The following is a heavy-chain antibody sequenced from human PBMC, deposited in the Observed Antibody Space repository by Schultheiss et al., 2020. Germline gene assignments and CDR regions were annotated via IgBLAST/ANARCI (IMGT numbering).Heavy chain of an antibody. J-gene: IGHJ4*02. CDR1: GASISSSNYY. D-gene: IGHD6-13*01. CDR2: IYYSGRT. CDR3: ATTHSSLNDF. V-gene: IGHV4-39*01. Sequence: SETLSLTCTVSGASISSSNYYWGWIRQPPGKGLEWIGNIYYSGRTYSNPSLKRRIAISLDTSKNQFSLHLSSVTVADTAVYFCATTHSSLNDFWGQGTLVTVSS.